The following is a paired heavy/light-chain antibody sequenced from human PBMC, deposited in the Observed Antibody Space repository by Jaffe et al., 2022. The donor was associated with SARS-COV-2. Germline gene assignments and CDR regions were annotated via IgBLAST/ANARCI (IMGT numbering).Heavy chain of an antibody. J-gene: IGHJ5*02. CDR3: ARVGAVAGHDDAHWFDP. CDR1: GFTFSSYE. V-gene: IGHV3-48*03. CDR2: ISSSGSTI. Sequence: EVQLVESGGGLVQPGGSLRLSCAASGFTFSSYEMNWVRQAPGKGLEWVSYISSSGSTIYYADSVKGRFTISRDNAKNSLYLQMNSLRAEDTAVYYCARVGAVAGHDDAHWFDPWGQGTLVTVSS. D-gene: IGHD6-19*01.
Light chain of an antibody. CDR3: QQLNSYPPTT. V-gene: IGKV1-9*01. CDR1: QGISSY. CDR2: AAS. Sequence: DIQLTQSPSFLSASVGDRVTITCRASQGISSYLAWYQQKPGKAPKLLIYAASTLQSGVPSRFSGSGSGTEFTLTISSLQPEDFATYYCQQLNSYPPTTFGGGTKVEIK. J-gene: IGKJ4*01.